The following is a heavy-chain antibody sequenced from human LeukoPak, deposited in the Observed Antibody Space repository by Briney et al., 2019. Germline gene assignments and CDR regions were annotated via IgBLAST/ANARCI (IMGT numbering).Heavy chain of an antibody. CDR1: GVSINTYY. CDR3: AAGPWELDF. Sequence: SETLSLTCTVSGVSINTYYASWIRQAPGKGLEFIGFIYNGGNTNYNPSLKGRATNSVDTSNNQFSLRLTSVTAADTAMYYCAAGPWELDFWGQGTLVTVSS. CDR2: IYNGGNT. D-gene: IGHD1-26*01. V-gene: IGHV4-4*09. J-gene: IGHJ4*02.